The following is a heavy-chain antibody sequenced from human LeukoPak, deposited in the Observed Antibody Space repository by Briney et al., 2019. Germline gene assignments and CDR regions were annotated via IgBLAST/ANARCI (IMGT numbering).Heavy chain of an antibody. CDR1: GFTFSTDH. Sequence: GGSLRLSCAASGFTFSTDHMSWVRQAPGKGLEWVAVSYSGGTSQYAESVKGRFTISRDNSYNSLYLQMNSLRAEDTALYYCARVWELSFDHWGQGALVTVSS. J-gene: IGHJ4*02. CDR3: ARVWELSFDH. D-gene: IGHD1-26*01. V-gene: IGHV3-53*01. CDR2: SYSGGTS.